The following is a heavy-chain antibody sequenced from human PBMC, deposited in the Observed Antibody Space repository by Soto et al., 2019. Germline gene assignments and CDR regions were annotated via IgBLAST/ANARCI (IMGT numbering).Heavy chain of an antibody. J-gene: IGHJ1*01. D-gene: IGHD6-19*01. CDR3: VRVGPGAVAGTPHH. CDR1: GINITGHY. CDR2: FYDSRST. V-gene: IGHV3-53*01. Sequence: GGSLRLSCEVSGINITGHYMGWARQAPGKGLEWISIFYDSRSTYYAASVKGRFTISSGTPKNALHLQMNSLKVDDMARYYCVRVGPGAVAGTPHHWGQGTPVTVSS.